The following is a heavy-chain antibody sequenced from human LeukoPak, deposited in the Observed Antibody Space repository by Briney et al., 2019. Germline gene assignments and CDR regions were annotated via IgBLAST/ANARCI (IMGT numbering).Heavy chain of an antibody. V-gene: IGHV1-69*13. J-gene: IGHJ5*02. CDR2: IIPIFGTA. CDR1: GGTFSSYA. Sequence: SVKVSCKASGGTFSSYAISWVRQAPGQGLEWMGGIIPIFGTANYAQKFQGRVTITADESTSTAYMELSSLRSEDTAVYYCASLYYDILTGYYKEGNWFDPWGQGTLVTDSS. D-gene: IGHD3-9*01. CDR3: ASLYYDILTGYYKEGNWFDP.